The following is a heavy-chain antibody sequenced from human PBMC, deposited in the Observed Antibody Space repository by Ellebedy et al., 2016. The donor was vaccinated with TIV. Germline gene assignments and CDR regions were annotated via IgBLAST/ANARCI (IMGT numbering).Heavy chain of an antibody. J-gene: IGHJ4*02. CDR3: ARWTTYGSGSYYDY. Sequence: ASVKVSCKASGYPFTAYYLHWVRQAPGQGLEWMGGIIPIFGTANYAQKFQGRVTITADESTSTAYMELSSLRSEDTAVYYCARWTTYGSGSYYDYWGQGTLVTVSS. CDR2: IIPIFGTA. CDR1: GYPFTAYY. V-gene: IGHV1-69*13. D-gene: IGHD3-10*01.